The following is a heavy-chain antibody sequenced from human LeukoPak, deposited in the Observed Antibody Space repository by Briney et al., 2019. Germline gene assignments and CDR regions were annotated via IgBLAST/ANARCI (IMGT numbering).Heavy chain of an antibody. V-gene: IGHV3-21*01. J-gene: IGHJ4*02. CDR2: ISSSSSFI. Sequence: GGSLRLSCAASGFTFSTFSMNWVRQAPGKGLEWVSSISSSSSFIYYADSVKGRFTISRDNAKNSLYLQMNSLRAEDAAVYYCARDGGSLGQWGQGTLVTVSS. CDR1: GFTFSTFS. CDR3: ARDGGSLGQ. D-gene: IGHD1-26*01.